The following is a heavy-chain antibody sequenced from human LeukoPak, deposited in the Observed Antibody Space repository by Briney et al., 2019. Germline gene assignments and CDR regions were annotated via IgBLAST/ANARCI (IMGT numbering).Heavy chain of an antibody. D-gene: IGHD4/OR15-4a*01. CDR1: GASIRSSSYY. V-gene: IGHV4-39*07. Sequence: SETLSLTCTVSGASIRSSSYYWGWIRQPPGRGLEWMGSIFYSGSTYYNPSIKSRVTISVDTSKNQFSLKLSSVTAADTAVYYCARGGASSKWFDSWGQGTLVTVSS. CDR3: ARGGASSKWFDS. J-gene: IGHJ5*01. CDR2: IFYSGST.